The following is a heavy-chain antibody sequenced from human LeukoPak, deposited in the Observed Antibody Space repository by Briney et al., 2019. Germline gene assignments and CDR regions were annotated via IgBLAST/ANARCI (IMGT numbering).Heavy chain of an antibody. CDR2: ISGSGGST. CDR3: AKRRGYSYGYGY. CDR1: GFTFSSYA. J-gene: IGHJ4*02. Sequence: GGCLRLSCAASGFTFSSYAMSWVRQAPGKGLEWVSAISGSGGSTYYADSVKGRFTISRDNSKNTLYLQMNSLRAEDTAVYYCAKRRGYSYGYGYWGQGTLVTVSS. V-gene: IGHV3-23*01. D-gene: IGHD5-18*01.